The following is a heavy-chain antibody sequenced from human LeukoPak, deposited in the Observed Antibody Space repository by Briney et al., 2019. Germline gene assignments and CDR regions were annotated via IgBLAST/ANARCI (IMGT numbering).Heavy chain of an antibody. J-gene: IGHJ3*02. V-gene: IGHV1-69*06. Sequence: ASVKVSCKASGGTFNSYAISWVRQAPGQGLEWMGGIIPMSDTANYPQKFRGRLTIAADIPTSTVYMELSSLRSEDTAVYYCAREDDTGRYMGDDAFDIWGQGTMVTVSS. D-gene: IGHD1-26*01. CDR1: GGTFNSYA. CDR2: IIPMSDTA. CDR3: AREDDTGRYMGDDAFDI.